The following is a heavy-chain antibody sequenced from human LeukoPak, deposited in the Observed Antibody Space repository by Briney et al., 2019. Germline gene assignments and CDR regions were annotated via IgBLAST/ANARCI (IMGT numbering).Heavy chain of an antibody. CDR1: GFTFSDHY. J-gene: IGHJ4*02. V-gene: IGHV3-72*01. CDR2: ARNRGNGYTT. D-gene: IGHD4/OR15-4a*01. CDR3: ARIMRVDYGTYYFDY. Sequence: GGSLRLSCAASGFTFSDHYIDWVRQAPGKGLEWVGRARNRGNGYTTQYAASVKGRFTFSRDDSENTVYLQMNSLKTEDTAVYFCARIMRVDYGTYYFDYWGRGTLVTVSS.